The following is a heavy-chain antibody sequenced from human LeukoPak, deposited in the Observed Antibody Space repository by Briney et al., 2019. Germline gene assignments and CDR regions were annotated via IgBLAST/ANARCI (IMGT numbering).Heavy chain of an antibody. CDR3: ARYRITIFGVVIMDNNWFDP. CDR1: GYSIRSGYY. V-gene: IGHV4-38-2*02. J-gene: IGHJ5*02. CDR2: IYTTGTT. D-gene: IGHD3-3*01. Sequence: SETLSLTCTVSGYSIRSGYYWGWIRQPPGKGLEWIGRIYTTGTTHYNPSLKSRVTISVDTSKNQFSLKLSSATAADTAVYYCARYRITIFGVVIMDNNWFDPWGQGTLVTVSS.